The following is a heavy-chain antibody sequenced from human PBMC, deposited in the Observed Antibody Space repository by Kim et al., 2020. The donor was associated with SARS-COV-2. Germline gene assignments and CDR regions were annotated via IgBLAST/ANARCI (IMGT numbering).Heavy chain of an antibody. V-gene: IGHV3-30*18. D-gene: IGHD4-17*01. J-gene: IGHJ4*02. Sequence: GGSLRLSCAASGFTFSSYGMHWVRQAPGKGLEWVAVISYDGSNKYYADSVKGRFTISRDNSKNTLYLQMNSLRAEDTAVYYCAKDSSHSHTVPKELDYWGQGTLVTVSS. CDR2: ISYDGSNK. CDR3: AKDSSHSHTVPKELDY. CDR1: GFTFSSYG.